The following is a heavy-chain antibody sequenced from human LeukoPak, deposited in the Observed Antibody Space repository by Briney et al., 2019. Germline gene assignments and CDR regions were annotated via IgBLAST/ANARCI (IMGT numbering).Heavy chain of an antibody. Sequence: SETLPLTCAVYGGSFSGYYWSWIRQPPGKGLEWIGEINHSGSTNYNPSLKSRVTISVDTSKNQFSLKLSSVTAADTAVYYCARQSQYYYDSSGYYYWGQGTLVTVSS. CDR1: GGSFSGYY. CDR3: ARQSQYYYDSSGYYY. V-gene: IGHV4-34*01. J-gene: IGHJ4*02. D-gene: IGHD3-22*01. CDR2: INHSGST.